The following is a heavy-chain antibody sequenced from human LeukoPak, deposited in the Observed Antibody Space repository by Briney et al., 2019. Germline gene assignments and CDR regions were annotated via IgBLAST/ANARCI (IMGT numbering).Heavy chain of an antibody. CDR3: TRDGSRAEDD. D-gene: IGHD1-14*01. Sequence: GGSLRLSCAASGFTFSCHWMSWVRQAPGKGLEWVANINQGGSDKYYVDSVKGRFTISRDNANNLLYLQMNSLRGEDTAVYYCTRDGSRAEDDWGQGTLVTVSS. J-gene: IGHJ4*02. CDR2: INQGGSDK. V-gene: IGHV3-7*01. CDR1: GFTFSCHW.